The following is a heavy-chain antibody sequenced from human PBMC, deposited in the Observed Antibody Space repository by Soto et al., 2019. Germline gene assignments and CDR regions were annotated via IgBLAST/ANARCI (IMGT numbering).Heavy chain of an antibody. Sequence: GSLRLSCISSGFTFRTYTMNWVRQAPGKGLEWVSGIRGFSPYTFYAESVRGRFAISRDNAKNSLYLQMNSLRAEDTVVYYCARDRGYDAHDYYYNAMDVWGQGTAVTVSS. CDR2: IRGFSPYT. D-gene: IGHD2-15*01. CDR1: GFTFRTYT. J-gene: IGHJ6*02. V-gene: IGHV3-21*01. CDR3: ARDRGYDAHDYYYNAMDV.